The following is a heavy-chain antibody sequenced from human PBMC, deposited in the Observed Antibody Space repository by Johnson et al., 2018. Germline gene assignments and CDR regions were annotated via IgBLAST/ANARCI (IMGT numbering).Heavy chain of an antibody. J-gene: IGHJ6*03. Sequence: QLVESGGGLVQPGGSLRLSCAASGLTFRTYAMSWVRQAPGKGLDWVSGISGSGSTTYYADSVKGRVTISRDHSKNPRYLQRNKLRAEDTAEDYCAKHYGSGRYYSTDSPAYFYYMDVWGKGTTVTVSS. CDR1: GLTFRTYA. CDR2: ISGSGSTT. V-gene: IGHV3-23*04. CDR3: AKHYGSGRYYSTDSPAYFYYMDV. D-gene: IGHD3-10*01.